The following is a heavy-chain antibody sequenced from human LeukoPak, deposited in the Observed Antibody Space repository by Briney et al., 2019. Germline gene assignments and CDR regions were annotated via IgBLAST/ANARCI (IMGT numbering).Heavy chain of an antibody. CDR2: ISSSSSYI. CDR3: ARVGLTTVTTRGHGAAYFDY. V-gene: IGHV3-21*01. J-gene: IGHJ4*02. Sequence: PGGSLRLSCAASVFTFSTYNMNWVRQAPGKGLEWVSSISSSSSYIYYADSVKGRFTISRDNAKNSLYLQMNSLRAEDTAVYYCARVGLTTVTTRGHGAAYFDYWGQGTLVTVSS. CDR1: VFTFSTYN. D-gene: IGHD4-17*01.